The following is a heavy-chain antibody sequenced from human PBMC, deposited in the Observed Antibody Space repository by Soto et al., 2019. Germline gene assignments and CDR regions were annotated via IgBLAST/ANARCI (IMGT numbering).Heavy chain of an antibody. CDR2: INHSGST. J-gene: IGHJ4*02. CDR1: GGSFSGYY. Sequence: QVQLQQWGAGLLKPSETLSLTCAVYGGSFSGYYWSWIRQPPGKGLEWIGEINHSGSTNYNPSLRSRVIISVDTSRNQFSLKLSSVTAAEPAVYDCASHSGSYYFDYWGQGTLVTVSS. CDR3: ASHSGSYYFDY. D-gene: IGHD3-10*01. V-gene: IGHV4-34*01.